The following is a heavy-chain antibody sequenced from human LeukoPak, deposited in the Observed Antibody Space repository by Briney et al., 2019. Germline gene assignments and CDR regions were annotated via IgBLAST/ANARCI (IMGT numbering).Heavy chain of an antibody. D-gene: IGHD3-9*01. J-gene: IGHJ3*02. CDR1: GYTFTGYY. CDR2: INPNSGGT. Sequence: ASVKVSCKASGYTFTGYYMHWVRQAPGQGLEWMGWINPNSGGTNYAQKFQGRFTMTRDKSISTAYMELSRLRSDDTAVYYCARALLTGCFDIWGQGTMVTVSS. V-gene: IGHV1-2*02. CDR3: ARALLTGCFDI.